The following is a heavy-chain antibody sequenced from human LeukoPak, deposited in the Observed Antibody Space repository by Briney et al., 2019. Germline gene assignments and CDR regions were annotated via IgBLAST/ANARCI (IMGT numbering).Heavy chain of an antibody. CDR3: ARDSPHSSGWYGWELEPAYGMDV. CDR2: INHSGST. V-gene: IGHV4-34*01. CDR1: GGSLSGYY. J-gene: IGHJ6*02. Sequence: SETLSLTCAVYGGSLSGYYWSWIRQPPGKGLEWIGEINHSGSTNYNPSLKSRVTISVDTSKNQFSLKLSSVTAADTAVYYCARDSPHSSGWYGWELEPAYGMDVWGQGTTVTVSS. D-gene: IGHD6-19*01.